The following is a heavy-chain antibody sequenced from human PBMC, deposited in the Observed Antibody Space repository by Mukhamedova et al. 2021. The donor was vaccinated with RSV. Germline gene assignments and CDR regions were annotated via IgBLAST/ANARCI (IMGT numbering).Heavy chain of an antibody. CDR3: ATYSCSIPTCSLGVSDY. J-gene: IGHJ4*02. D-gene: IGHD2-2*01. V-gene: IGHV3-30*01. Sequence: AEYMGDRFTISRDNSKNTLYLQMNSLRVDDTAVYYCATYSCSIPTCSLGVSDYWGQGTLVAVSS.